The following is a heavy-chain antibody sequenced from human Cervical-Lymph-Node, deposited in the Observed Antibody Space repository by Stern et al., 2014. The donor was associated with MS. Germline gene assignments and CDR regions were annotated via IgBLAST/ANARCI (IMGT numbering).Heavy chain of an antibody. CDR1: GFAFSTYG. Sequence: VQLVQSGGGVVQPGRSLRLSCSPSGFAFSTYGMHWVRQAPGKGLEWWALISVDGAKTYYADSVKGRFTIARDNPKNTLYLQMKSLRGEDTAVYYCARGSDWYPLDYWGQGTLVTVSS. V-gene: IGHV3-30*03. CDR2: ISVDGAKT. J-gene: IGHJ4*02. CDR3: ARGSDWYPLDY. D-gene: IGHD6-19*01.